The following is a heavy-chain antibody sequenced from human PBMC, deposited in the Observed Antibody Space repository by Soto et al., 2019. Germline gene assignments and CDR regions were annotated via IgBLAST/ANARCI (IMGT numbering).Heavy chain of an antibody. V-gene: IGHV1-69*01. J-gene: IGHJ6*02. CDR3: ARSQGSSTSLEIYYYYYYGMDV. CDR1: GGTFGSYA. CDR2: IIPIPGTA. D-gene: IGHD2-2*01. Sequence: QVQLVQSGAEVKKPGSSVKVSCKASGGTFGSYAISWVRQAPGQGLEWMGGIIPIPGTANYAQKFQGRVTIAADESTSPAYMELSSRRSEDTAVYYCARSQGSSTSLEIYYYYYYGMDVWGQGTTVTVSS.